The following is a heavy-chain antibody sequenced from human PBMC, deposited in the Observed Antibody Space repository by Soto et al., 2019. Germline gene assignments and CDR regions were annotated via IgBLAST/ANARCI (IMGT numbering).Heavy chain of an antibody. CDR2: IIPIFGTA. J-gene: IGHJ6*02. CDR3: AKKPYPISIAAAGTKAYYYYGMDV. Sequence: QVQLVQSGAEVKKPGSSVKVSCKASGGTFSSYAISWVRQAPGQGLEWMGGIIPIFGTANYAQKFQGRVTITADESTSTAYMELSSLRSEDTAVYYCAKKPYPISIAAAGTKAYYYYGMDVWGQGTTVTVAS. D-gene: IGHD6-13*01. CDR1: GGTFSSYA. V-gene: IGHV1-69*01.